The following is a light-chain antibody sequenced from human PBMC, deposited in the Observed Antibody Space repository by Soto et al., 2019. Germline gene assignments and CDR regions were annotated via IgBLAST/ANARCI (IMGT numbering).Light chain of an antibody. CDR2: EVS. Sequence: QSALTQPASVSGSPGQSITISCTGTSSDVGGYDYVSWYQLHPGKAPKLMVFEVSNRPSGVSYRFSGSKSGNTASLTISGLQAEDEADYYCLLYYGAAVVFGGGTKVTVL. J-gene: IGLJ2*01. CDR3: LLYYGAAVV. CDR1: SSDVGGYDY. V-gene: IGLV2-14*01.